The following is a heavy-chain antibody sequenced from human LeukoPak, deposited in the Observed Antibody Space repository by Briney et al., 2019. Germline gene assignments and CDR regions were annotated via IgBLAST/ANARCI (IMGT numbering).Heavy chain of an antibody. CDR1: GFTISSYA. V-gene: IGHV3-23*01. D-gene: IGHD3-22*01. Sequence: GGSLRLSCAASGFTISSYAMSWVRQAPGKGLEWVSAISGSGGSTYYADSVKGRFTISRDNSKNTLYLQMNSLRAEDTAVYYCARDYEGNWFDPWGQGTLVTVSS. CDR2: ISGSGGST. J-gene: IGHJ5*02. CDR3: ARDYEGNWFDP.